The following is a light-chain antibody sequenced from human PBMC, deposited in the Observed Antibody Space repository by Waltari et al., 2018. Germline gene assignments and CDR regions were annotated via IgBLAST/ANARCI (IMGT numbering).Light chain of an antibody. V-gene: IGKV3-15*01. CDR2: GAS. Sequence: EIVMTQSPATLSVSPGERATLPCRASQSISFNLAWYQQKPGQAPRLLIYGASTRATGIPARFSGSGYGTDFSLTISSLQSEDFAVYYCQQYNTGPPCTFGQGTKVEVK. J-gene: IGKJ1*01. CDR3: QQYNTGPPCT. CDR1: QSISFN.